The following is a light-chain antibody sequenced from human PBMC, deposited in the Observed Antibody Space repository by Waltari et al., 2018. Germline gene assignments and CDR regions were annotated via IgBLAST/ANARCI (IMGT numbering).Light chain of an antibody. CDR2: DVS. CDR1: SSIVDDYTF. V-gene: IGLV2-11*01. J-gene: IGLJ3*02. CDR3: FSYASSYTSWV. Sequence: QSALTQPRSVSGSPGQSVTISCPGTSSIVDDYTFISWYRQHPGEAPKLMIYDVSKRPSGVPGRFSGSKSGNTASLTISGLQAEDEADYYCFSYASSYTSWVFGGGTKLTVL.